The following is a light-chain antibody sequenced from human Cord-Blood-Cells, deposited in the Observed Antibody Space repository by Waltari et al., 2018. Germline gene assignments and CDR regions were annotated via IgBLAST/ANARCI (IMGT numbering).Light chain of an antibody. J-gene: IGLJ3*02. CDR3: QSYDSSNQRV. CDR2: EDN. CDR1: SGSIASHY. Sequence: FMLPQPPSVSESPGKTVTISCTRSSGSIASHYVRGDPQRPGRAPTTVIYEDNQRPAGVPDRFSGSIDSSSNSASLTISGLKTEDEADYYCQSYDSSNQRVFGGGTKLTVL. V-gene: IGLV6-57*03.